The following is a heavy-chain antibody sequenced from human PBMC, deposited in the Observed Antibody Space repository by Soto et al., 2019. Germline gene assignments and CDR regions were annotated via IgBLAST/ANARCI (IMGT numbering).Heavy chain of an antibody. CDR3: ARRSSGWYFDY. CDR1: GFTISSYA. J-gene: IGHJ4*02. V-gene: IGHV3-23*01. Sequence: GRSLRLPWAASGFTISSYAMTWISQAPGKGLEWVSVISGSGGSTYYADSVKGRFTISRDNSKNTLYLQMNSLRAEDTAVYYCARRSSGWYFDYWGQGTLVTVSS. CDR2: ISGSGGST. D-gene: IGHD6-19*01.